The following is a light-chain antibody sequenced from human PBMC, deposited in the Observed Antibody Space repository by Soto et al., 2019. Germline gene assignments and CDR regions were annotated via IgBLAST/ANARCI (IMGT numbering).Light chain of an antibody. V-gene: IGKV3-20*01. Sequence: EIVLTQSPGTLSLSPGERATLSCRASQTVSSSKLAWYQQKPGQAPKVLIYGASSRATGVPDRFSGSGSGTEFILTISRLEPEDFAVYYCQQYGSSPRTFGQGTKVEI. CDR2: GAS. CDR3: QQYGSSPRT. CDR1: QTVSSSK. J-gene: IGKJ1*01.